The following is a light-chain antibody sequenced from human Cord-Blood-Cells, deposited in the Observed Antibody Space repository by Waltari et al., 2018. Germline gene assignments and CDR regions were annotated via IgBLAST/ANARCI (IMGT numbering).Light chain of an antibody. J-gene: IGKJ2*01. Sequence: DTQLTPSPSSLSASVGARVTLTCPASQSISSYLNWYQQKPGKAPKLLIYAASSLQSGVPSRFSGSGSGTDFTLTISSLQPEDFATYYCQQSYSTPYTFGQGTKLEIK. CDR3: QQSYSTPYT. V-gene: IGKV1-39*01. CDR2: AAS. CDR1: QSISSY.